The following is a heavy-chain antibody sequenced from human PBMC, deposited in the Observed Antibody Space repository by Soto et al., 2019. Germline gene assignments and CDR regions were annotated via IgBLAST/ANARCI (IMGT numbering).Heavy chain of an antibody. J-gene: IGHJ5*02. CDR1: GYTFTSYG. D-gene: IGHD4-17*01. Sequence: QVQLVQSGAEVKKPGASVKVSCKASGYTFTSYGISWVRQAPGQGLEWMGWISAYNGNTNYAQKLQGRVTMTTDTPTSTAYIELRSLRSDDTAVYYCAREMTTVTTGNWFDPWGQGTLVTVSS. CDR3: AREMTTVTTGNWFDP. CDR2: ISAYNGNT. V-gene: IGHV1-18*01.